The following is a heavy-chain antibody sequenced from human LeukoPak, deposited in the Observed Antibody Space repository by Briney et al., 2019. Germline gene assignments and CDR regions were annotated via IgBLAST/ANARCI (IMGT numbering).Heavy chain of an antibody. CDR1: GFTFSSYP. CDR3: AKIVGATNSDY. Sequence: PPGRSLRLSCAASGFTFSSYPMHWVRQAPGKGLEWVAVISYDGSNKYYADSVKGRFTISRDNSKNTLYLQINSLRAEDTAVYYCAKIVGATNSDYWGQGTLVTVSS. D-gene: IGHD1-26*01. CDR2: ISYDGSNK. J-gene: IGHJ4*02. V-gene: IGHV3-30-3*01.